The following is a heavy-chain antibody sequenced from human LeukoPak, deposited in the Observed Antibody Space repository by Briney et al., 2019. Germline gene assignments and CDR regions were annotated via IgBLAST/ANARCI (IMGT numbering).Heavy chain of an antibody. CDR3: ARDKGAATKERSDY. V-gene: IGHV3-74*01. D-gene: IGHD1-26*01. CDR2: ISSDGSDI. Sequence: PGGSLRLSCAVSGFTFSSSWMHWVRQAPGRGLVWFSRISSDGSDIFYADSVKGRFTISRDNSKNMLYLQMNSLRAEDTAVYYCARDKGAATKERSDYWGQGTLVTVSS. CDR1: GFTFSSSW. J-gene: IGHJ4*02.